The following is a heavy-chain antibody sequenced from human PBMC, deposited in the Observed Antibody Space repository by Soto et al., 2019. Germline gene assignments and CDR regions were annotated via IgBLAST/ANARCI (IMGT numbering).Heavy chain of an antibody. D-gene: IGHD6-13*01. CDR3: ARGGRGYSSSRRAFDI. Sequence: GGSLRLSCAASGFTFSSYAMHWVRQAPGKGLEWVAVISYDGSNKYYADSVKGRFTISRDNYKNTLYLQMNSLRAEDTAVYYCARGGRGYSSSRRAFDIWGQGTMVTVSS. CDR2: ISYDGSNK. CDR1: GFTFSSYA. J-gene: IGHJ3*02. V-gene: IGHV3-30-3*01.